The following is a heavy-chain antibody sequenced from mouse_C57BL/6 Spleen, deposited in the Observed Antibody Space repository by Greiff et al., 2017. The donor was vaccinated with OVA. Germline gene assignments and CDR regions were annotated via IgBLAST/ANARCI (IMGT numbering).Heavy chain of an antibody. CDR2: FYPGSGSI. CDR3: ARHEAGNLLWLSYYAMDY. V-gene: IGHV1-62-2*01. D-gene: IGHD2-2*01. CDR1: GYTFTEYT. Sequence: QVHVKQSGAELVKPGASVKLSCKASGYTFTEYTIHWVKQRSGQGLEWIGWFYPGSGSIKYNEKFKDKATLTADKSSSTVYMELSRLTSEDSAVYFCARHEAGNLLWLSYYAMDYWGQGTSVTVSS. J-gene: IGHJ4*01.